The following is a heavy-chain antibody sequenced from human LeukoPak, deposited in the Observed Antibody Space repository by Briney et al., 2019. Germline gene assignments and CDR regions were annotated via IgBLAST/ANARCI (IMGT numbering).Heavy chain of an antibody. D-gene: IGHD3-10*01. CDR3: AREGPWFGESYFDY. Sequence: SETLSLTCAVSGGSISSGGYSWSWIRQPPGKGLEWIGYIYHRGSTYYNPSLKSRVTISVDRSKNQFSLKLSSVTAADTAVYYCAREGPWFGESYFDYWGQGTLVTVSS. CDR1: GGSISSGGYS. J-gene: IGHJ4*02. V-gene: IGHV4-30-2*01. CDR2: IYHRGST.